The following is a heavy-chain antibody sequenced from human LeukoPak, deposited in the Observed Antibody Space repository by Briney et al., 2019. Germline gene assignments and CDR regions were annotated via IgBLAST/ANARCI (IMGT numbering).Heavy chain of an antibody. V-gene: IGHV4-34*01. D-gene: IGHD6-19*01. CDR1: GGSFSGYY. Sequence: SETLSLTCAVYGGSFSGYYWSWIRQPPGKGLEWIGEINHSGSTNYNPSLKSRVTISVDTSKNQFSLKLSSVTAADTTVYYCARGLWSSGWYRLGAFDIWGQGTMVTVSS. CDR2: INHSGST. CDR3: ARGLWSSGWYRLGAFDI. J-gene: IGHJ3*02.